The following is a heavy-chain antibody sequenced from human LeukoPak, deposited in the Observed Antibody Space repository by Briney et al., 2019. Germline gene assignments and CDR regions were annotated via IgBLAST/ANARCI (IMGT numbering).Heavy chain of an antibody. CDR2: ISHTGSPT. D-gene: IGHD3-16*01. V-gene: IGHV3-48*02. J-gene: IGHJ4*02. Sequence: GGSLRLSCAASEFIFSSHSMNWVRQAPGKGLEWVAYISHTGSPTNYADSVKGRFTISRDNAKNSVYLQMNSLRDGDTAVYYCARDRGYCDSESCYRFFDSWGQGTLVTVSS. CDR3: ARDRGYCDSESCYRFFDS. CDR1: EFIFSSHS.